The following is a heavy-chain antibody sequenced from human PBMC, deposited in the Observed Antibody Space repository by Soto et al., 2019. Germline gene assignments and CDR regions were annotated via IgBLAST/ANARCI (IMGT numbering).Heavy chain of an antibody. Sequence: SETLSLTCTVSGGSISGSSYYWGWIRQPPGKGLEWVGSIYYTGNTYYNPSLKSRVAISVDTSKNQFSLNLSSVTAADTAVYYCSKYSLLPLWDQGTLVTVSS. CDR2: IYYTGNT. V-gene: IGHV4-39*01. CDR3: SKYSLLPL. J-gene: IGHJ4*02. D-gene: IGHD4-4*01. CDR1: GGSISGSSYY.